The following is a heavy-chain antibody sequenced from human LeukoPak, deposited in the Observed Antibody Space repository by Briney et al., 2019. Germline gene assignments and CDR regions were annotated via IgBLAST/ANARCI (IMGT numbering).Heavy chain of an antibody. D-gene: IGHD1-26*01. CDR3: ATLLGETHFFDY. CDR1: GTYTLIELS. V-gene: IGHV1-24*01. CDR2: FDPEDGET. J-gene: IGHJ4*02. Sequence: ASVKVSCKVSGTYTLIELSMHWVRQAPGKGLEWMGGFDPEDGETIYAQKFKGRVTMTEDTSTDTDYMDLSSLRSEDTAVYYCATLLGETHFFDYWGQGTLVTVSS.